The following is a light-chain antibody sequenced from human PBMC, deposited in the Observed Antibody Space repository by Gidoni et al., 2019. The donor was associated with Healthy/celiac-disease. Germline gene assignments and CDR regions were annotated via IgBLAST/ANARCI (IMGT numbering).Light chain of an antibody. CDR3: QSYDSSLSGSNV. V-gene: IGLV1-40*01. CDR1: SSYIGAVYD. J-gene: IGLJ1*01. CDR2: GNS. Sequence: QSVLTQPPSVSGAPGQRVTISCTGSSSYIGAVYDVHWYQQLPGTATKLLIYGNSNRPSGVPDRFSCSKSGTSASLAITGLQAEDEADYYCQSYDSSLSGSNVFGTGTKVXV.